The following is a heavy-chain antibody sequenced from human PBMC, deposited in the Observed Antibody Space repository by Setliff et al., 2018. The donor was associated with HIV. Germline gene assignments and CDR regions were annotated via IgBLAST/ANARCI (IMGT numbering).Heavy chain of an antibody. Sequence: PSETLSLTCTVTGYSISSGYYWAWIRQPPGKGLEWIGYIYHAGNTYYNPSLKSRVTISVDTSKNQISLRLNSLTAADTAVYYCARGTTLNVVPDAFDIWGQETMVTVSS. CDR3: ARGTTLNVVPDAFDI. D-gene: IGHD4-17*01. CDR1: GYSISSGYY. V-gene: IGHV4-38-2*02. J-gene: IGHJ3*02. CDR2: IYHAGNT.